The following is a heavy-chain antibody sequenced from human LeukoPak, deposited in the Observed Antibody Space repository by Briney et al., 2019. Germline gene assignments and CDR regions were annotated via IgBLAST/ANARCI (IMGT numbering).Heavy chain of an antibody. CDR3: ARESNYYDSSGYSDYYYYGMDV. V-gene: IGHV3-53*01. D-gene: IGHD3-22*01. CDR1: GFTVSSNY. J-gene: IGHJ6*02. CDR2: IYSGGST. Sequence: PGGSLRLSCAASGFTVSSNYMSWVRQAPGKGLEWVSVIYSGGSTYYADSVKGRFTISRDNSKNTLYLQMNSLRAEDTAVYYCARESNYYDSSGYSDYYYYGMDVWGQGTTVTVSS.